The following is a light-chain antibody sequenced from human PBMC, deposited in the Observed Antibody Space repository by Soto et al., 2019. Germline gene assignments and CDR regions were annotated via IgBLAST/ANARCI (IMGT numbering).Light chain of an antibody. V-gene: IGLV1-40*01. J-gene: IGLJ2*01. CDR2: GNS. CDR3: QSYDSSLSVV. CDR1: SSNIGAGYD. Sequence: QSVLTQPPSVSGAPGQRVTISCTGSSSNIGAGYDVHWYQHLPGTAPKLLIYGNSDRPSGVPDRFSGSKSGTSASLAIIGLQAEDEADYYCQSYDSSLSVVFGGGTKLTVL.